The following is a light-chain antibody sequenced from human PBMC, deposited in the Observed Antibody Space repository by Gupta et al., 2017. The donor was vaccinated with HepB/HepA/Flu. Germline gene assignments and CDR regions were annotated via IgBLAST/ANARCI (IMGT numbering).Light chain of an antibody. Sequence: QLVLTHSPSASVSLGASVKLTCTLSSGHSTYAIALHQLQPEKGPRFLMKLDYDGSHTKGDGIPDRFSGSSSGAERSLTISSRQADDEADYYCHTWGTGIQGVFGGGTKLTVL. V-gene: IGLV4-69*01. CDR2: LDYDGSH. CDR3: HTWGTGIQGV. CDR1: SGHSTYA. J-gene: IGLJ3*02.